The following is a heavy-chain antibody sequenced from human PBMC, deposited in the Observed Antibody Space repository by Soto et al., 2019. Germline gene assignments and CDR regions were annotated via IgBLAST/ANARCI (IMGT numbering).Heavy chain of an antibody. V-gene: IGHV1-18*01. J-gene: IGHJ4*02. CDR1: GYTFTSYA. Sequence: QVQLVQSGAEVKKPGASVKVSCKASGYTFTSYAISWVRQAPGQGLEWMGWISAYNGNTKYAQKLQGRATMTTDTATSKAYMELTSLRSDDTAVYYCARDSPPVDYWGQGTLVTVSS. CDR2: ISAYNGNT. CDR3: ARDSPPVDY.